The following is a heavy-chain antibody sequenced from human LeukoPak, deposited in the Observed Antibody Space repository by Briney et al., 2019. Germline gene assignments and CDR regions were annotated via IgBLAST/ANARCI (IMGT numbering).Heavy chain of an antibody. CDR2: ISWNSGSI. Sequence: GRSLRLSCAASGFTFDDYAMHWVRQAPGKGLEWVSGISWNSGSIGYADSVKGRFTISRDNAKNSLYLQMNSLRAEDTALYYCAKGTYSSGHRTFDYWGQGTLVTVSS. D-gene: IGHD6-19*01. CDR1: GFTFDDYA. J-gene: IGHJ4*02. V-gene: IGHV3-9*01. CDR3: AKGTYSSGHRTFDY.